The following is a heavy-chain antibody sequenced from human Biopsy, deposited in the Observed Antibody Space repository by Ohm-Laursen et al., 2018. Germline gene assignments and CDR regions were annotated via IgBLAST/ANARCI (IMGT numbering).Heavy chain of an antibody. CDR1: GYTFTDFF. Sequence: SVKVSRTASGYTFTDFFLHWVRQAPGPGPGWMGWFSPSSGGTNSAHKFQGRITMIRDTSATTGYMELSSLRSDDTAVYYCARDIMNPIGGLVARSDVFDVWGQGTMVTVSS. CDR3: ARDIMNPIGGLVARSDVFDV. D-gene: IGHD3-16*02. J-gene: IGHJ3*01. V-gene: IGHV1-2*07. CDR2: FSPSSGGT.